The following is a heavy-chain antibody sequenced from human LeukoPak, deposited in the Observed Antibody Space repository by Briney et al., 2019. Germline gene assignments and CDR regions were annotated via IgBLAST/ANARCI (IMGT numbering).Heavy chain of an antibody. J-gene: IGHJ6*02. CDR3: ARLDPGITMVRGVIITDYYYYYGMDV. CDR2: IYYSGST. CDR1: GGSISSYY. V-gene: IGHV4-59*08. D-gene: IGHD3-10*01. Sequence: PSETLSLTCTVSGGSISSYYWSWIRQPPGKGLEWIGYIYYSGSTNYNPSLKRRVTISVDTCKNQFSLKRSSVTAADTAVYYCARLDPGITMVRGVIITDYYYYYGMDVWGQGTTVTVSS.